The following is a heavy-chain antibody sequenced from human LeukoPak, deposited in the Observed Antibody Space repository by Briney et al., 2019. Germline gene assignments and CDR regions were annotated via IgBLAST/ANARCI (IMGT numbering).Heavy chain of an antibody. J-gene: IGHJ4*02. CDR3: SKDAHSSSSTG. CDR2: ISAGGYST. Sequence: GGSLRLSCAASGFTFSSYAMTWVRQAPGKGLEWVSSISAGGYSTYYADSVRGRFTISRDKSKNTLYLQMNSLRAEDTAVYYCSKDAHSSSSTGWGQGTLVTVSS. D-gene: IGHD6-13*01. CDR1: GFTFSSYA. V-gene: IGHV3-23*01.